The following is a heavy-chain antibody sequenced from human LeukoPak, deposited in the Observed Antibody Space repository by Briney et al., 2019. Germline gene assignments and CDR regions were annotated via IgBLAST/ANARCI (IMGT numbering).Heavy chain of an antibody. D-gene: IGHD4-11*01. V-gene: IGHV3-30*18. CDR2: ISYDGSNK. J-gene: IGHJ4*02. CDR1: GFTFSSYG. CDR3: AKDYSNYVDY. Sequence: GGSLRLSCAASGFTFSSYGMHWVRQAPGKGLEWVAVISYDGSNKYYADSVKGRFTTSRDNSKNTLYLQMNSLRAEDTAVYYCAKDYSNYVDYWDQGTLVTVSS.